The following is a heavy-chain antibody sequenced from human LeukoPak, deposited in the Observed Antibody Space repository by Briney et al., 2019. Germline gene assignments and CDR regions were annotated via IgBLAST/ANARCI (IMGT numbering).Heavy chain of an antibody. Sequence: GGSLRLSCAASGFTFSSYGMHWVRQAPDKGLEWVAVISYDGSNKYYADSVKGRFTISRDNSKNTLYLQMNSLRAEDTAVYYCAKSPCRILTGRDYYYGMDVWGQGTTVTVSS. J-gene: IGHJ6*02. CDR3: AKSPCRILTGRDYYYGMDV. CDR2: ISYDGSNK. V-gene: IGHV3-30*18. CDR1: GFTFSSYG. D-gene: IGHD3-9*01.